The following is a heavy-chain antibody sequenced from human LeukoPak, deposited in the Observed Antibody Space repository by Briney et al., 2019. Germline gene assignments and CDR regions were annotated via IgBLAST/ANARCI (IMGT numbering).Heavy chain of an antibody. CDR1: GFTFDDYG. Sequence: GGSLRLSCAASGFTFDDYGMSWVRQAPGKGLEWVSGINWNGGSTGYADSVKGRFTISRDNAKNSLYLQMNSLRAEDTALYYCARGRSSAARPGGYFDYWGQGTLVTVSS. CDR2: INWNGGST. V-gene: IGHV3-20*04. J-gene: IGHJ4*02. D-gene: IGHD6-6*01. CDR3: ARGRSSAARPGGYFDY.